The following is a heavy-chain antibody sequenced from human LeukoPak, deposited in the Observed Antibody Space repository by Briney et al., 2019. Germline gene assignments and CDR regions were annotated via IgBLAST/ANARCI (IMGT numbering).Heavy chain of an antibody. CDR2: INPSNGDT. CDR1: GYTFTYHY. D-gene: IGHD3-16*01. J-gene: IGHJ5*02. CDR3: ARTSHESVLYWSDP. Sequence: ASVKVSCKASGYTFTYHYIHLVRQAPGQGLEWMGIINPSNGDTNYAQRFQGRVTMTRDTSTSTVYMELSSLDSEDTAVYYCARTSHESVLYWSDPWGQGTLVNVSS. V-gene: IGHV1-46*01.